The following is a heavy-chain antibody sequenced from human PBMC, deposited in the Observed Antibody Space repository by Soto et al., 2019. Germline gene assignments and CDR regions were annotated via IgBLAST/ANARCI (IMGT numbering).Heavy chain of an antibody. D-gene: IGHD3-10*01. CDR2: INHSGST. CDR3: ARGWGYYGSGSYVPYYYYGMDV. J-gene: IGHJ6*02. CDR1: GGSFSGYY. Sequence: LSLTCAVYGGSFSGYYWSWIRQPPGKGLGWIGEINHSGSTNYNPSLKSRVTISVDTSKNQFSLKLSSVTAADTAVYYCARGWGYYGSGSYVPYYYYGMDVWGQGTTVTVSS. V-gene: IGHV4-34*01.